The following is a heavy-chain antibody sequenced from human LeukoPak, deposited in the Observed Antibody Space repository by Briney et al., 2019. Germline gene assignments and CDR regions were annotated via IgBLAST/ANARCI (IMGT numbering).Heavy chain of an antibody. CDR1: GFNFNSYT. CDR2: ILASGSPT. J-gene: IGHJ4*02. Sequence: PGSSLRLSCAASGFNFNSYTMNWVRQAPGKGLQWVANILASGSPTYYADSVKGRFIISRDNSKNTVYLQMNSLRVEDTAIYYCAKDLRPDGVDNFDHWGQGILVTVSS. V-gene: IGHV3-23*01. CDR3: AKDLRPDGVDNFDH. D-gene: IGHD2-8*01.